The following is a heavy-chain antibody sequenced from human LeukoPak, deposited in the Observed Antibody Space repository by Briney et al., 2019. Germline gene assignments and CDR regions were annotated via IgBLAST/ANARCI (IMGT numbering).Heavy chain of an antibody. CDR1: GYTFTRYD. V-gene: IGHV1-8*03. CDR3: ARAVEYYDFWSGYSRYAFDI. D-gene: IGHD3-3*01. Sequence: ASVKVPCKASGYTFTRYDINWVRQATGQGLEWMGWINTKSGMTGHAQKFQGRITITKDTSISTAYMELSSLRSEDTAVYYCARAVEYYDFWSGYSRYAFDIWGQGTMVTVSS. J-gene: IGHJ3*02. CDR2: INTKSGMT.